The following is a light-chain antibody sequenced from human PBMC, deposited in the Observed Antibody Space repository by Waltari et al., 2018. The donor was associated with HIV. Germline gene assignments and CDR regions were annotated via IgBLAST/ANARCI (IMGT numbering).Light chain of an antibody. Sequence: QSVLTQPPSASGTPGQTVTISCSGGSSNIGNDNVSWYQQLPGITPKLIIYKNYVRPSGVPDRFAGSKSGTSASLAISGLRSEDEADYYCVGWDSSLSAYVFGAGTKVTVL. V-gene: IGLV1-47*01. CDR2: KNY. CDR1: SSNIGNDN. CDR3: VGWDSSLSAYV. J-gene: IGLJ1*01.